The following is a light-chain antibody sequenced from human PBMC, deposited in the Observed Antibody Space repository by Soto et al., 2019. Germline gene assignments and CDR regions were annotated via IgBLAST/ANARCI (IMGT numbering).Light chain of an antibody. CDR2: GAS. CDR1: QSVSSN. CDR3: QKYNNWGPYT. Sequence: EIVMTQSPATLSVSPGERATLSCRAGQSVSSNLAWYQQKPGQAPRLLIYGASTRATGIPAMFSGSGSGTEFTLNISSLQSEDFAVYYWQKYNNWGPYTFGQGTKLAIK. J-gene: IGKJ2*01. V-gene: IGKV3-15*01.